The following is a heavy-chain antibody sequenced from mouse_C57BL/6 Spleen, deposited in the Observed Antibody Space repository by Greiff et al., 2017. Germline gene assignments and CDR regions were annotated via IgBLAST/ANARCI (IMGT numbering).Heavy chain of an antibody. V-gene: IGHV5-4*01. J-gene: IGHJ1*03. CDR1: GFTFSSYA. D-gene: IGHD1-1*01. Sequence: EVKLVESGGGLVKPGGSLKLSCAASGFTFSSYAMSWVRQTPEKRLEWVATISDGGSYTYYPDNVKGRFTISRDNAKNNLYLQMSHLKSEDTAMYYCAREVVATPGFDVWGTGTTVTVSS. CDR2: ISDGGSYT. CDR3: AREVVATPGFDV.